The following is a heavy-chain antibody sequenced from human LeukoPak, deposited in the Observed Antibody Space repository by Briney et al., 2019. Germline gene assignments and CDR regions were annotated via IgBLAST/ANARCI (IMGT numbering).Heavy chain of an antibody. D-gene: IGHD6-19*01. J-gene: IGHJ4*02. V-gene: IGHV1-69*06. CDR2: IIPIFGTA. CDR3: ARAAEASGWYWGFFDY. CDR1: GGTFSSYA. Sequence: ASAKVSCKASGGTFSSYAISWVRRAPGQGLEWMGGIIPIFGTANYAQKFQGRVTITADKSTSTAYMELSSLRSEDTAVYYCARAAEASGWYWGFFDYWGQGTLVTVSS.